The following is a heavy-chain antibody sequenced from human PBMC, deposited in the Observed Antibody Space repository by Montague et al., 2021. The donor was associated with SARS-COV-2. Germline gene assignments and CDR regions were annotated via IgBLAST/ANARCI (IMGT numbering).Heavy chain of an antibody. J-gene: IGHJ6*02. CDR2: INHSGST. D-gene: IGHD3-10*01. Sequence: SETLSLTCAVYGGSFSGYYWSWIRQPPGKGLGWFGEINHSGSTNYNPPLKSRVTISVDTSKNQFSLKLSSVTAADTAVYYCARVRYYGSGSGLGSDVWGQGTTVTVSS. CDR3: ARVRYYGSGSGLGSDV. V-gene: IGHV4-34*01. CDR1: GGSFSGYY.